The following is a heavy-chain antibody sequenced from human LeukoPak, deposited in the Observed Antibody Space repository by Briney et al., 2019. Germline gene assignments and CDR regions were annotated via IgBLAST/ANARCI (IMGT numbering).Heavy chain of an antibody. CDR3: AKTDYSNVGYYFDY. J-gene: IGHJ4*02. CDR1: GFTFSSYW. Sequence: GGSLRLSCAASGFTFSSYWMSWVRQAPGKGLEWVANIKQDGSEKYYVDSVKGRFTISRDNSKNTLYLQMNSLRAEDTAVYYCAKTDYSNVGYYFDYWGQGTLVTVSS. V-gene: IGHV3-7*03. D-gene: IGHD4-4*01. CDR2: IKQDGSEK.